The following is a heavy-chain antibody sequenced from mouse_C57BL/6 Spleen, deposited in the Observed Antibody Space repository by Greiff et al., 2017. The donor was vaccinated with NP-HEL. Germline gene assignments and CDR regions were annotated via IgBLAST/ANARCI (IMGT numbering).Heavy chain of an antibody. V-gene: IGHV1-62-2*01. Sequence: QVQLKESGAELVKPGASVKLSCKASGYTFTEYTIHWVKQRSGQGLEWIGWFYPGSGSIKYNEKFKDKATLTADKSSSTVYMELSRLTSEDSAVYFCARHASRGFRGFYYAMDYWGQGTSVTVSS. CDR1: GYTFTEYT. J-gene: IGHJ4*01. CDR3: ARHASRGFRGFYYAMDY. CDR2: FYPGSGSI. D-gene: IGHD3-3*01.